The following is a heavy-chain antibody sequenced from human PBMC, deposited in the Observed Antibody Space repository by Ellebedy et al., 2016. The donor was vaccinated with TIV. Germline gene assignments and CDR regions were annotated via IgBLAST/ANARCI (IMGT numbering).Heavy chain of an antibody. CDR1: GAPFTDYA. J-gene: IGHJ6*03. Sequence: ASVKVSCXFSGAPFTDYAFSWVRQAPGQGLEWMGKIIPMFGRTDYAQNFQDRVTISADVSTTTAYLELSRLTSDDTAVYYCARAEHGEFDESLGYISYYYYLDVWGKGTTVTVSS. CDR3: ARAEHGEFDESLGYISYYYYLDV. CDR2: IIPMFGRT. D-gene: IGHD3-16*02. V-gene: IGHV1-69*13.